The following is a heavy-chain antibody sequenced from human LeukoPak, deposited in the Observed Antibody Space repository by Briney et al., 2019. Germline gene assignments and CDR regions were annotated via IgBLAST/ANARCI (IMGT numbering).Heavy chain of an antibody. CDR2: IYYSGST. V-gene: IGHV4-39*01. Sequence: PSETLSLTCTVSGDSTSSDRYYGGWVRQPPGKGLEWIGNIYYSGSTYYNPSLKSRVTMSVDTSKNQFFLKLNSVTAADTAVFYCARHRSYYFDYWGQGMLVTVSS. CDR1: GDSTSSDRYY. CDR3: ARHRSYYFDY. J-gene: IGHJ4*02. D-gene: IGHD3-10*01.